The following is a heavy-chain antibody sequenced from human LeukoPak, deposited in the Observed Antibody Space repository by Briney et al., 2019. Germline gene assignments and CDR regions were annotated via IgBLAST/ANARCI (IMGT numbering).Heavy chain of an antibody. D-gene: IGHD3-9*01. V-gene: IGHV1-46*01. Sequence: GASVKVSCKASGYTFTSYYMHWVRQAPGQGLEWMGIINPSGGSTSYAQKFQGRVTMTRDTSISTAYMELSRLRSDDTAVYYCAREVRYFDWFYYMDVWGKGTTVTVSS. J-gene: IGHJ6*03. CDR3: AREVRYFDWFYYMDV. CDR1: GYTFTSYY. CDR2: INPSGGST.